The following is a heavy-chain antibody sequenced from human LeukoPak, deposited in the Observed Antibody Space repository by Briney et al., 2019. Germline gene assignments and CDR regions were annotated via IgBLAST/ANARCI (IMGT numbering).Heavy chain of an antibody. CDR3: ARVEPHIVVVPAAPRYWFDP. Sequence: KPSETLSLTCTVSGGSISSYYWSWIRQPPGKGLEWIGYIYYSGRTNYNPSLKSRVTISVDTSKNQFSLKLSSVTAADTAVYYCARVEPHIVVVPAAPRYWFDPWGQGTLVTVSS. V-gene: IGHV4-59*01. CDR1: GGSISSYY. CDR2: IYYSGRT. D-gene: IGHD2-2*01. J-gene: IGHJ5*02.